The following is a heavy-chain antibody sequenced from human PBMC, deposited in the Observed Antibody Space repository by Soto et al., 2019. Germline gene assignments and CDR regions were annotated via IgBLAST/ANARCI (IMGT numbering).Heavy chain of an antibody. CDR3: AHLAQAARGPTFWLNYYFDY. V-gene: IGHV2-5*02. Sequence: SGPTLVNPTQTLTLTCTFSGFSLSTSGVGVGWIRQPPGKALEWLALIYWDDDKRYSPSLKSRLTITKDTSKNQVVLTMTNMDPVDTATYYCAHLAQAARGPTFWLNYYFDYWGQGTLVTVSS. J-gene: IGHJ4*02. CDR2: IYWDDDK. CDR1: GFSLSTSGVG. D-gene: IGHD6-6*01.